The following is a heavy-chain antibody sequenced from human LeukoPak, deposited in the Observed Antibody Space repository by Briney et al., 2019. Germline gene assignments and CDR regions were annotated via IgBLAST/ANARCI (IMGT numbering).Heavy chain of an antibody. Sequence: QPGGSLRLSCAASGFTFSGYAMHWVRQAPGKGLEWVAVISYDGSNKYYADSVKGRFTISRDNSKNTLYLQMNSLRAEDTAVYYCARSYYDSSGYYYWGQGTLVTVSS. J-gene: IGHJ4*02. CDR3: ARSYYDSSGYYY. D-gene: IGHD3-22*01. CDR2: ISYDGSNK. V-gene: IGHV3-30-3*01. CDR1: GFTFSGYA.